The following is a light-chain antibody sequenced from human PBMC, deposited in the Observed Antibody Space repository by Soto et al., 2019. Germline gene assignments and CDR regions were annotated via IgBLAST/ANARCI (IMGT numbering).Light chain of an antibody. CDR3: QQYGSSPGT. V-gene: IGKV3-20*01. J-gene: IGKJ1*01. CDR1: QSVSSSY. CDR2: GAS. Sequence: EIVLTQSPGTLSLSPGERATLSCRASQSVSSSYLAWYQQKPGQAPRLLIYGASNRATGIPDRFSGSGSGTDFTLTISRLEPEDFAVYYCQQYGSSPGTFAQGTYVEIK.